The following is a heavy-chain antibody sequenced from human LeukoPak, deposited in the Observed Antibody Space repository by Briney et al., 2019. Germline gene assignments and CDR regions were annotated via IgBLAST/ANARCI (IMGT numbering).Heavy chain of an antibody. J-gene: IGHJ4*02. CDR2: IYHSGST. D-gene: IGHD4-17*01. Sequence: PSETLSLTCTVSGYSISSGYYWGWIRQPPGKGLEWIGSIYHSGSTYYNPSLKSRVTISVDTSKNQFSLKLSSVTAADTAVYYCARVYGGYPAYYFDYWGQGTLVTVSS. CDR1: GYSISSGYY. CDR3: ARVYGGYPAYYFDY. V-gene: IGHV4-38-2*02.